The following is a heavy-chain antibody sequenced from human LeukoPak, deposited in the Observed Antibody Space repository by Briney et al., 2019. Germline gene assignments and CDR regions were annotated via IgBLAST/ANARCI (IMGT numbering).Heavy chain of an antibody. V-gene: IGHV3-53*01. J-gene: IGHJ4*02. CDR3: ARAKPKNMVRGLIMRRESRYYFDY. CDR2: IYSGGST. D-gene: IGHD3-10*01. Sequence: GGSLRLSCAASGFTVSSNYMSWVRQAPGKGLEWVSVIYSGGSTYYADSVKGRFTIPRDNSKSTLYIQMNSLRAEDTAVYYCARAKPKNMVRGLIMRRESRYYFDYWGQGTLVTVSS. CDR1: GFTVSSNY.